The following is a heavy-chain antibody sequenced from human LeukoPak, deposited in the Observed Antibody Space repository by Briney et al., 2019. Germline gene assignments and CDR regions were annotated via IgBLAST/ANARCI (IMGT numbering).Heavy chain of an antibody. Sequence: GGSLRLSCAPSGFTFSSYWMHWVRQAPGKGLVWVSRINTDGSTITYADSVKGRFTISRDNAKNTLYLQMNSLRGEDTAVYFCARERKSSTSMDYWGQGTLVTVSS. J-gene: IGHJ4*02. CDR1: GFTFSSYW. V-gene: IGHV3-74*01. CDR2: INTDGSTI. D-gene: IGHD2-2*01. CDR3: ARERKSSTSMDY.